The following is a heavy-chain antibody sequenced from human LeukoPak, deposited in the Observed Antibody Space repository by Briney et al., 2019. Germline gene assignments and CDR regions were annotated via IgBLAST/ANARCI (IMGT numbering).Heavy chain of an antibody. Sequence: SVKVSCKASGGTFSSYAISWVRQAPGQGLEWMGGIIPIFGTANYAQKFQGRVTITTDEFTSTAYMELSSLRSEDTAVYYCARTILGALHFDYWGQGTLVTVSS. CDR1: GGTFSSYA. CDR3: ARTILGALHFDY. V-gene: IGHV1-69*05. CDR2: IIPIFGTA. D-gene: IGHD1-26*01. J-gene: IGHJ4*02.